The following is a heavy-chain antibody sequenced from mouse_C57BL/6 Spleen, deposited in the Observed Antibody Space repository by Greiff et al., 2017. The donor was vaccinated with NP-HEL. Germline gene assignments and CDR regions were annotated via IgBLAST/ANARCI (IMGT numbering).Heavy chain of an antibody. V-gene: IGHV5-9-1*02. Sequence: EVNVVESGEGLVKPGGSLKLSCAASGFTFSSYAMSWVRQTPEKRLEWVAYISSGGDYIYYADTVKGRFTISRDNARNTLYLQMSSLKSEDTAMYYCTREGGNYYFDYWGQGTTLTVSS. CDR2: ISSGGDYI. J-gene: IGHJ2*01. CDR1: GFTFSSYA. D-gene: IGHD2-1*01. CDR3: TREGGNYYFDY.